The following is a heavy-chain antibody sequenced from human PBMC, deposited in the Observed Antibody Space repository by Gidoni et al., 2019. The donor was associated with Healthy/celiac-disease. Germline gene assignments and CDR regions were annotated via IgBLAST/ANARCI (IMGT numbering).Heavy chain of an antibody. CDR3: ARLTDYDFWSGYSYGMDV. CDR2: IYPGDSDT. V-gene: IGHV5-51*01. D-gene: IGHD3-3*01. J-gene: IGHJ6*02. CDR1: GYSFNSYW. Sequence: EVQLVQSGAEVKKPGESLKISCKGSGYSFNSYWIGWVRQMPGKGLEWMGIIYPGDSDTRYSPSFQGQVTISADKSISTAYLQWSSLKASDTAMYYCARLTDYDFWSGYSYGMDVWGQGTTVTVSS.